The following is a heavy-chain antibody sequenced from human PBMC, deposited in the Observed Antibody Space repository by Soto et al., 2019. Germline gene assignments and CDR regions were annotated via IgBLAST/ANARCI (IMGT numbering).Heavy chain of an antibody. D-gene: IGHD2-2*01. J-gene: IGHJ6*02. CDR2: MNPNSGNA. CDR3: ARIEDIVVVPALGTYYYYGMDV. V-gene: IGHV1-8*01. CDR1: GYTFTSYD. Sequence: ASVKVSCKASGYTFTSYDINWVRQATGQGLEWMGWMNPNSGNADYAQKFQGRVTMTRNESTSTAYMELSSLRSEDTAVYYCARIEDIVVVPALGTYYYYGMDVWGQGTTVTVSS.